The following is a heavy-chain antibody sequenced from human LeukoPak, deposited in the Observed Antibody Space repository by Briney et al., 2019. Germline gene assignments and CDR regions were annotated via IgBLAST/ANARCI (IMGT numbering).Heavy chain of an antibody. CDR3: ARTNAWHPGDY. Sequence: GGSLRLSCAASGFMFSSYWMTWVRQAPGKGLEWVANINQDGSIRYYVGSVQGRFTISRDNAKNSLYLQMYSLRAEDTAVYYCARTNAWHPGDYWGQGTLITVSS. CDR1: GFMFSSYW. CDR2: INQDGSIR. V-gene: IGHV3-7*01. D-gene: IGHD2-2*01. J-gene: IGHJ4*02.